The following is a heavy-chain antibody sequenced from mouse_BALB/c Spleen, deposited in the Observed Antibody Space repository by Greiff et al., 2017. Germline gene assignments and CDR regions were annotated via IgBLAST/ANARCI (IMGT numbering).Heavy chain of an antibody. Sequence: VQLQQSGAELVRPGASVTLSCKASGYTFTDYEMHWVKQTPVHGLEWIGAIDPETGGTAYNQKFKGKATLTADKSSSTAYMELRSLTSEDTAVYYCAYGNYAGWFADWGQGTLVTVSA. CDR1: GYTFTDYE. D-gene: IGHD2-1*01. CDR3: AYGNYAGWFAD. CDR2: IDPETGGT. V-gene: IGHV1-15*01. J-gene: IGHJ3*01.